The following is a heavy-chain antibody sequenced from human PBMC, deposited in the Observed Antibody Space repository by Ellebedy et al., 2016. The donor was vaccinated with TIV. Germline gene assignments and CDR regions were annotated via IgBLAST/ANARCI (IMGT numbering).Heavy chain of an antibody. CDR3: ATDPYGSGSYYNPR. Sequence: AASVKVSCKASGYTFTSYGISWARQAPGQGLEWMGWMNPNSGNTGYAQKFQGRVTITRNTSISTAYMELSSLRSEDTAVYYCATDPYGSGSYYNPRWGQGTLVTVSS. CDR2: MNPNSGNT. CDR1: GYTFTSYG. J-gene: IGHJ4*02. D-gene: IGHD3-10*01. V-gene: IGHV1-8*03.